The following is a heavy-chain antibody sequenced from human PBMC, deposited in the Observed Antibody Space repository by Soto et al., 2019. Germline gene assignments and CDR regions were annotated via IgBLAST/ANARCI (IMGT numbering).Heavy chain of an antibody. CDR3: ATVESCGGDCYYFQH. CDR2: INRSGRGA. CDR1: GYTSKTHY. Sequence: QVQLLQSGPEVKKSGASVKLSCTASGYTSKTHYLQWVREAPGQGLQWMDLINRSGRGALYAQKFQGRVALTMDTSTRTVFLEMNSLRSEDTAVYYCATVESCGGDCYYFQHWGQGTVLTVSS. J-gene: IGHJ1*01. D-gene: IGHD2-21*01. V-gene: IGHV1-46*02.